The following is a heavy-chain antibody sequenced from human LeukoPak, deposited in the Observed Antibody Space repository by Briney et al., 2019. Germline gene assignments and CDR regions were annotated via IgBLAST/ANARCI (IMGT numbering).Heavy chain of an antibody. Sequence: SETLSLNCAVYGGSFSDYYWSWIRQPPGKGLEWIGEINHSGSTNYNPSLKSRVTISVDTSKNQFSLKLSSVTAADTAVYYCARALLGQRTGFDPWGQGTLVTVSS. D-gene: IGHD6-25*01. CDR2: INHSGST. CDR3: ARALLGQRTGFDP. V-gene: IGHV4-34*01. J-gene: IGHJ5*02. CDR1: GGSFSDYY.